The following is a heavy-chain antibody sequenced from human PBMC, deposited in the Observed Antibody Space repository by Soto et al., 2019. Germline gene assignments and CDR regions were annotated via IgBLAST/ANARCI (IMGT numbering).Heavy chain of an antibody. CDR2: IIPILGIA. V-gene: IGHV1-69*02. Sequence: QVQLVQSGAEVKKPGSSVKVSCKASGGTFSSYTISWVRQAPGQGPEWMGRIIPILGIANYAQKFQGRVRITADKSTSTDYMELSSLGSEDTAVYYCARLPTDFWSGYYHNWFDPWGQGTLVTVSS. CDR1: GGTFSSYT. D-gene: IGHD3-3*01. CDR3: ARLPTDFWSGYYHNWFDP. J-gene: IGHJ5*02.